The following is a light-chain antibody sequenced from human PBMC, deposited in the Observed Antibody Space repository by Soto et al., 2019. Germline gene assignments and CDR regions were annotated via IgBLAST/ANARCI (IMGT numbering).Light chain of an antibody. V-gene: IGLV2-14*01. CDR3: SSYTSSSTLYV. Sequence: QSVLTQPASVSGSPGQSITISCTGTSSDVGGYNYVSWYQQHPGKAPKLMIYDVSNRPSGVSNRFSGSKSGNTASLTISGLQAEDEADDYCSSYTSSSTLYVFGTGTKLIVL. CDR1: SSDVGGYNY. J-gene: IGLJ1*01. CDR2: DVS.